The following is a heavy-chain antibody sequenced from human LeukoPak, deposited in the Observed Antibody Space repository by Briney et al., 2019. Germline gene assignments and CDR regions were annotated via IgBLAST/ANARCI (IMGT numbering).Heavy chain of an antibody. CDR1: GASINSHSYY. CDR2: VYYDGTS. D-gene: IGHD2/OR15-2a*01. Sequence: SSETLSLTCTVSGASINSHSYYWGWIRQAPGKGLEWIGSVYYDGTSYSNPSLKSRAAVFVDTSRDQFSLDPSFVTAADTALYYCVRHISTNTGYFDSCGQGILVSVSS. J-gene: IGHJ4*02. V-gene: IGHV4-39*01. CDR3: VRHISTNTGYFDS.